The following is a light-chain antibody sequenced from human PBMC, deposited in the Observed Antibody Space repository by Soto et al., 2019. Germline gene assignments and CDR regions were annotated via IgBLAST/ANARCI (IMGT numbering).Light chain of an antibody. CDR3: QKYTSAPRT. CDR2: AAS. J-gene: IGKJ1*01. CDR1: QGISNF. Sequence: DIQMTQSPSSMSASVGDRVTITCRASQGISNFLAWYQQKPGKAPKLLISAASTLQSGVSSRFSGSGSGTDFTLIISILQTEDVATYYCQKYTSAPRTFGQGTKVEIK. V-gene: IGKV1-27*01.